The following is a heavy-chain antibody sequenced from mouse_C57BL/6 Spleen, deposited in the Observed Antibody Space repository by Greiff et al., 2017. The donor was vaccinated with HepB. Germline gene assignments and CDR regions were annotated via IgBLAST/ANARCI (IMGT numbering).Heavy chain of an antibody. Sequence: VQLQQPGAELVMPGASVKLSCKASGYTFTSYWMHWVKQRPGQGLEWIGEIDPSDSYTNYNQKFKGKSTLTVDKSSSTAYMQLSSLTSEDSAVYYCARKLRPRGNDFDYWGQGATLTVSS. J-gene: IGHJ2*01. CDR1: GYTFTSYW. CDR2: IDPSDSYT. V-gene: IGHV1-69*01. D-gene: IGHD1-1*01. CDR3: ARKLRPRGNDFDY.